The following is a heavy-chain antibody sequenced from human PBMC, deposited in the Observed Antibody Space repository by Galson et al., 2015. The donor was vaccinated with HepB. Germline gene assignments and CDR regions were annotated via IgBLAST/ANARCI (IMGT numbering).Heavy chain of an antibody. Sequence: SAISGDSVSSNSAAWNWIRQSPSRGLERLGRTYYRSKWYNDYAVSVKSRITINPDTSKNQFSLQLNSVTPEDTAVYYCARGGSSSQKVDAFDTWGQGTMVTVSS. CDR1: GDSVSSNSAA. D-gene: IGHD6-13*01. V-gene: IGHV6-1*01. CDR3: ARGGSSSQKVDAFDT. J-gene: IGHJ3*02. CDR2: TYYRSKWYN.